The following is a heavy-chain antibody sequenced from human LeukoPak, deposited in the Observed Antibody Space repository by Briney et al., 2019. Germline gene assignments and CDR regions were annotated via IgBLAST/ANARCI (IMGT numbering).Heavy chain of an antibody. CDR1: GFTFSSYA. Sequence: GGSLRLSCAASGFTFSSYAMSWVRQAPGKGLEWVSAISGRDGYTYYADSVKGRFTISRDNAKNSLYLQMNSLRAEDTAVYYCATSRGSGSPEDYWGQGTLVTVSS. D-gene: IGHD3-10*01. CDR2: ISGRDGYT. CDR3: ATSRGSGSPEDY. V-gene: IGHV3-21*01. J-gene: IGHJ4*02.